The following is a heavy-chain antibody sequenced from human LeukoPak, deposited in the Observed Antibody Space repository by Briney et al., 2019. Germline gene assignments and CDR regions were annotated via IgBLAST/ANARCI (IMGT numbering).Heavy chain of an antibody. V-gene: IGHV2-5*02. J-gene: IGHJ4*02. D-gene: IGHD3-22*01. CDR2: IYWDDEK. CDR1: GFSLTTNGVG. Sequence: SGPTLVKPTQPLALTCTFSGFSLTTNGVGVGWIRQPPGKALEGLALIYWDDEKRYSPSLRTRLTITKDTSKSQVVLTLTNMDPVHTATYYCAHLYFYNSGGYSRAFDYWGQGTLVTVSS. CDR3: AHLYFYNSGGYSRAFDY.